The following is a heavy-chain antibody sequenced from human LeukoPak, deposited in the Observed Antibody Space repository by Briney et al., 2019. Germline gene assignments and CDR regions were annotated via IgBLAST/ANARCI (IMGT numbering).Heavy chain of an antibody. CDR2: IWHDGSHK. CDR3: ATELELVPGADFDY. Sequence: GGSLRLSCEASGLSLSSYGMHWVRQAPGRGLEWVACIWHDGSHKFHGDSVKGRFTISRDNSKNTLYLQMNNLRAEDTAVYYYATELELVPGADFDYWGQGTLVSVSS. J-gene: IGHJ4*02. D-gene: IGHD1-7*01. V-gene: IGHV3-30*02. CDR1: GLSLSSYG.